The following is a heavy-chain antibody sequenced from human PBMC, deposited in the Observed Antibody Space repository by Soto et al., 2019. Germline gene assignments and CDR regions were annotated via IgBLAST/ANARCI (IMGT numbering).Heavy chain of an antibody. D-gene: IGHD2-2*01. V-gene: IGHV4-39*01. J-gene: IGHJ6*02. CDR2: FYYSEST. Sequence: QLQLQESGPGLVKPSETLSLTCTVSGGSISSGPYSWGWIRQPPGEGLEWIGTFYYSESTYYNPSLESRGTISVHTSKNQFSLKVSSVTVADTAVYYCARLGGYCSSTSCYGYYGMDVWGQGTTVTVSS. CDR1: GGSISSGPYS. CDR3: ARLGGYCSSTSCYGYYGMDV.